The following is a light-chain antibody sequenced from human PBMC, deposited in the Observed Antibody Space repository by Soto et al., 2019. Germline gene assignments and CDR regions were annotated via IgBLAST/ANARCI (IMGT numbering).Light chain of an antibody. V-gene: IGLV2-14*01. CDR3: SPYTTSITYV. J-gene: IGLJ1*01. CDR2: EVS. CDR1: SNDVGAYNY. Sequence: QSVLTQPASVSGSPGQSVTISCTGTSNDVGAYNYVSWYQQQLGKAPKLMIYEVSNRPSGISNRFSGSKSGNTASLTISGLQAEDEADYYCSPYTTSITYVFGTGTKLTVL.